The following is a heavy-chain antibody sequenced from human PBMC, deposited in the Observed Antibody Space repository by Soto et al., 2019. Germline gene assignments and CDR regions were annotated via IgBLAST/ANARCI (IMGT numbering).Heavy chain of an antibody. J-gene: IGHJ4*02. V-gene: IGHV3-30*03. Sequence: PGGSLRLSCAASGFTFSSYGMHWVRQAPGKGLEWVAVISYDGSNKYYADSVKGRFTISRDNSKNTLYLQMNSLRAEDTAVYYCARSYCGGDCALDHWGQGTLVTVSS. CDR1: GFTFSSYG. D-gene: IGHD2-21*02. CDR3: ARSYCGGDCALDH. CDR2: ISYDGSNK.